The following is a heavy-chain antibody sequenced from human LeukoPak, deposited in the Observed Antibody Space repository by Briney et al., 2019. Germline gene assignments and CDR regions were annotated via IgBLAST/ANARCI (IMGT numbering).Heavy chain of an antibody. CDR2: INPNSGGT. CDR1: GYIFTDYY. V-gene: IGHV1-2*02. J-gene: IGHJ5*02. D-gene: IGHD2-15*01. Sequence: GASVKVSCKASGYIFTDYYMHWVRQAPGQGLEWMGWINPNSGGTNSAQKFQGRVTMTRDTSTSTAYMELSRLRSDDTAVYYCARVGCTGGSCYGWFDPGGQGTLVSVSS. CDR3: ARVGCTGGSCYGWFDP.